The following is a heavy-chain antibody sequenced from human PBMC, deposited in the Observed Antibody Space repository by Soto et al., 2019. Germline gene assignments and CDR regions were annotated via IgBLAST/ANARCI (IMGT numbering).Heavy chain of an antibody. V-gene: IGHV1-18*04. J-gene: IGHJ4*02. CDR2: ISAYNGNT. D-gene: IGHD1-26*01. CDR3: AREVRYSGSYIPVGY. Sequence: QVQLVQSGAEVKKPGGSVKVSCKASGYTFTSYGISWVRQAPGQGLEWMGWISAYNGNTNYAQKLQGRVTMTTDTSTSTAYMELRSLRSDVTAVYHCAREVRYSGSYIPVGYWGQVTLVTVSS. CDR1: GYTFTSYG.